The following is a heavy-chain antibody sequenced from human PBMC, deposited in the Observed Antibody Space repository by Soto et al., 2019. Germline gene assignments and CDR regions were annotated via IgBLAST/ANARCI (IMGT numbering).Heavy chain of an antibody. CDR2: IKSKTDGGTT. V-gene: IGHV3-15*07. CDR3: ITDPGLQADFDY. J-gene: IGHJ4*02. CDR1: GFSFNNAW. D-gene: IGHD4-4*01. Sequence: GGSLRLSCAASGFSFNNAWMHWVRQAPGKGLEWVGRIKSKTDGGTTDYAAPVKGRFSMSRDDSKNTLYLQMNSLKIEDTAVYYCITDPGLQADFDYWGQGTLVTVSS.